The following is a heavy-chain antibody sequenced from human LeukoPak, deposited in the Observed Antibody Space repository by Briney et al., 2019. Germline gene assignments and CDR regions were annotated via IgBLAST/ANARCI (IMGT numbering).Heavy chain of an antibody. J-gene: IGHJ4*02. CDR1: GFSFSDYY. CDR2: ISSSGNTI. V-gene: IGHV3-11*01. CDR3: ARDPYDGYRYFDY. Sequence: PGGSLRLSCAASGFSFSDYYMSWIRQAPGKGLEWVSYISSSGNTIYYADSLKGRFTTSRDNANNSLYLQMNSLRAEDTAVYYCARDPYDGYRYFDYWGQGTLVTVSS. D-gene: IGHD5-24*01.